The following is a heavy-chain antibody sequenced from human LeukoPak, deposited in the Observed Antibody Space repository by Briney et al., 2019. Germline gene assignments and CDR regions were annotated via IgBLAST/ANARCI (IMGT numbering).Heavy chain of an antibody. CDR1: GVSISSYY. D-gene: IGHD3-10*01. V-gene: IGHV4-59*01. CDR3: ARIYGSGSAWFDP. CDR2: IYYSGST. J-gene: IGHJ5*02. Sequence: SETLSLTCTVSGVSISSYYWSWIRQPPGKGLEWIGYIYYSGSTNYNPSLKSRVTISVDTSKNQFSLKLSSVTAADTAVYYCARIYGSGSAWFDPWGQGTLVTVSS.